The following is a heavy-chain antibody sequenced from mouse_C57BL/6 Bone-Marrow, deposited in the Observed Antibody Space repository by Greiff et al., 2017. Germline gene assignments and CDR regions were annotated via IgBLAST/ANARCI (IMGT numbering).Heavy chain of an antibody. D-gene: IGHD2-3*01. CDR1: GFTFSDYY. CDR2: INYDGSST. V-gene: IGHV5-16*01. J-gene: IGHJ2*01. Sequence: DVKLVESEGGLVQPGRSMKLSCTASGFTFSDYYMAWVRQVPEKGLEWVANINYDGSSTYYLDSLKSRFIISRDNAKNILYLQMSSLKSEDTATYYCARGGYYDYFDYWGQGTTLTVSS. CDR3: ARGGYYDYFDY.